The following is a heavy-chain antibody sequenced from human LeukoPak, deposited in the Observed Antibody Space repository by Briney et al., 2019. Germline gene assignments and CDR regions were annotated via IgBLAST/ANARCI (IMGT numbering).Heavy chain of an antibody. J-gene: IGHJ2*01. CDR2: ISSSGSTI. D-gene: IGHD3-10*02. CDR3: ARGMLGTFWYFDL. V-gene: IGHV3-11*04. Sequence: GGSLRPSCAASGFTFSDYYMSWIRQAPGKGLEWVSYISSSGSTIYYADSVKGRFTISRDNAKNSLYLQMNSLRVDDTAIYYCARGMLGTFWYFDLWGRGTLVTVSS. CDR1: GFTFSDYY.